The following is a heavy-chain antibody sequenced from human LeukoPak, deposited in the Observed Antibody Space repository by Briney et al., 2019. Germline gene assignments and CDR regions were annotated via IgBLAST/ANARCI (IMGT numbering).Heavy chain of an antibody. CDR3: ARDSGSYFSGASGY. D-gene: IGHD1-26*01. CDR2: ISYDGSKK. CDR1: GFTFSSYA. Sequence: GGSLRLSCAASGFTFSSYAMHWVRQGPGKGLEWVAVISYDGSKKYYADSVKGRFTISRDNSKNTLYLQMNSLRAEDTAVYYCARDSGSYFSGASGYWGQGTLVTVSS. V-gene: IGHV3-30*14. J-gene: IGHJ4*02.